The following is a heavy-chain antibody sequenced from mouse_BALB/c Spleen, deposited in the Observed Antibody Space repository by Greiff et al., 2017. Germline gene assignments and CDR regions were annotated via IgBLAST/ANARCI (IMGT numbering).Heavy chain of an antibody. Sequence: EVQLVESGPGLVKPSQSLSLTCTVTGYSITSDYAWNWIRQFPGNKLEWMGYISYSGSTSYNPSLKSRISITRDTSKNQFFLQLNSVTTEDTATYYCAREKGYGKGYFDYWGQGTTLTVSS. CDR3: AREKGYGKGYFDY. CDR1: GYSITSDYA. V-gene: IGHV3-2*02. CDR2: ISYSGST. J-gene: IGHJ2*01. D-gene: IGHD2-10*02.